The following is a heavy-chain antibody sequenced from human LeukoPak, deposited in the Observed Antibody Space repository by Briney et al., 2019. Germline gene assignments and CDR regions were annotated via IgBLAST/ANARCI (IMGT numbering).Heavy chain of an antibody. V-gene: IGHV1-2*02. J-gene: IGHJ1*01. CDR3: ARVWNDYGDYGAEYFQH. Sequence: ASVKVSCKASGYTFTDYYMNWVRQAPGQGLEWMGWINPNSGGTNYAQKFQGRVTMTRDTSISTAYMELSRLRSDDTAVYYCARVWNDYGDYGAEYFQHWGQGTLVTVSS. CDR2: INPNSGGT. D-gene: IGHD4-17*01. CDR1: GYTFTDYY.